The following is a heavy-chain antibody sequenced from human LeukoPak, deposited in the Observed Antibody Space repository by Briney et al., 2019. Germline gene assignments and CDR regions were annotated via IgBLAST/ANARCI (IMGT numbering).Heavy chain of an antibody. D-gene: IGHD3-16*01. CDR1: GFTFSTYN. V-gene: IGHV3-48*01. CDR3: ARVGSRGDWFDY. Sequence: GGSLRLSCAASGFTFSTYNMLWVRQTPGKGLEWLFYINSGGSAVHYADSVKDRFTFSRDNAKNSLYLQMNSQRVEDTGIYYCARVGSRGDWFDYWGQGTRVTVSS. J-gene: IGHJ5*01. CDR2: INSGGSAV.